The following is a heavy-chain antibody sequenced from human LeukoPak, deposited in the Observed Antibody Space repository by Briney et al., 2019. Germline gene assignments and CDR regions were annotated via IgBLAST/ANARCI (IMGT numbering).Heavy chain of an antibody. CDR3: ARDYAVRIFGVQNGNWFDP. V-gene: IGHV3-30*01. CDR1: GFTFSSYA. D-gene: IGHD3-3*01. Sequence: HPGRSLRLSCAASGFTFSSYAMHWVRQAPGKGLEWVAVISYDGSNKYYAESVKGRFTISRDNSKNTLYLQMNSLRAEDTAVYYCARDYAVRIFGVQNGNWFDPWGQGTLVTVSS. J-gene: IGHJ5*02. CDR2: ISYDGSNK.